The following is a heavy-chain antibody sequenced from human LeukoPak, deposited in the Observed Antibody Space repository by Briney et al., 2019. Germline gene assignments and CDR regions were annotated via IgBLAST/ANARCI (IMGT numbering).Heavy chain of an antibody. CDR2: ISGGSSYI. D-gene: IGHD2-8*02. CDR1: GFTFSTYS. Sequence: GGSLRLSCAASGFTFSTYSMNWVRQAPGKGLEWVSSISGGSSYIYYADSVKDRFTISRDNAKNSLYLQMNSLRAEDTAIYYCATYRQVLLPFESWGQGTLVTVSS. CDR3: ATYRQVLLPFES. J-gene: IGHJ4*02. V-gene: IGHV3-21*04.